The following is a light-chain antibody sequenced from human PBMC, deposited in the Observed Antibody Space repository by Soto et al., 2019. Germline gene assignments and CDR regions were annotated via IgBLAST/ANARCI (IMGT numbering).Light chain of an antibody. Sequence: QSVLTQPASVSGSPGQSITISCTGSSSDVGGYTYVSWFQQHPDKAPKVIISEVSDRPSGVSNRFSGSKSGNTASLTISGLQAEDEAEYYCSSYTNINTRACVFGTGTKVTVL. CDR2: EVS. CDR3: SSYTNINTRACV. V-gene: IGLV2-14*01. CDR1: SSDVGGYTY. J-gene: IGLJ1*01.